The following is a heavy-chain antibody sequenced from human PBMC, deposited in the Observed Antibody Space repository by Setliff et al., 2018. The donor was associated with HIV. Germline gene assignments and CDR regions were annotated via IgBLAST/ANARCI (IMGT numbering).Heavy chain of an antibody. Sequence: SGGSLRLSCAASGFTFSSYDMHWVRQATGKGLEWVSAIGTAGDTYYPGSVKGRFTISRENAKNSLYLQMNSLRAGDTAVYYCARARDSSGYYPGAFDIWGQGTMVTVS. D-gene: IGHD3-22*01. CDR1: GFTFSSYD. V-gene: IGHV3-13*01. CDR2: IGTAGDT. CDR3: ARARDSSGYYPGAFDI. J-gene: IGHJ3*02.